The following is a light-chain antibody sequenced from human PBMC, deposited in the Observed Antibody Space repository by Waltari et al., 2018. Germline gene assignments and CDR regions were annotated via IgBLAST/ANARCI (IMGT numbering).Light chain of an antibody. CDR2: EVN. J-gene: IGLJ2*01. Sequence: QSALTQPASVSGSPGQSITITCTGSSADVGGYNLVSWYQHHPGQAPSLLIYEVNERPSGIPSRFSGSKSGTTASLTISGLQIEDEADYYCCSYGGVNTLGVLFGGGSKLTV. V-gene: IGLV2-23*02. CDR1: SADVGGYNL. CDR3: CSYGGVNTLGVL.